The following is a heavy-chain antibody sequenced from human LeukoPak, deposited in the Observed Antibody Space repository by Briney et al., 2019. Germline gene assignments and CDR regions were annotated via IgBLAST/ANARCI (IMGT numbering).Heavy chain of an antibody. V-gene: IGHV3-7*01. Sequence: GGSLRLSCAASGFTFNKYYMRWVRQAPGKGLEWVAKIKEDGSEKYYVDSVKGRFTISRDNAKTSLYLQMNSLRAEDTAVYYCARDVGPSDYWGQGTLVTVSS. CDR1: GFTFNKYY. J-gene: IGHJ4*02. CDR2: IKEDGSEK. CDR3: ARDVGPSDY.